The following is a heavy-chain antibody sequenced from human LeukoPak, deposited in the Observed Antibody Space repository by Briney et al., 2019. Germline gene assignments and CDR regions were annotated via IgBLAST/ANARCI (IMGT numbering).Heavy chain of an antibody. CDR1: GFTFSDYY. Sequence: PGGSLRLPCAASGFTFSDYYMSWIRQAPGKGLVWVSRINSDGSSTSYADSVKGRFTISRDNAKNTLYLQMNSLRAEDTAVYYCATSVEMATADYWGQGTLVTVSS. J-gene: IGHJ4*02. CDR3: ATSVEMATADY. CDR2: INSDGSST. D-gene: IGHD5-24*01. V-gene: IGHV3-74*01.